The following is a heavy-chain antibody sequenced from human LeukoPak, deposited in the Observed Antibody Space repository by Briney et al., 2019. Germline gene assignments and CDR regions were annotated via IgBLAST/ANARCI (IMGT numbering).Heavy chain of an antibody. D-gene: IGHD3-22*01. V-gene: IGHV4-31*03. CDR1: GGSISSGGYY. CDR2: IYYSGST. J-gene: IGHJ4*02. Sequence: SETLSLTCTVSGGSISSGGYYWSWIRQHPGKGLEWIGYIYYSGSTYYNPSLKSRVTISVDTSKNQFSLKLSSVTAADTAVYYCARLDYYDSRGNFDYWGQGTLVTVSS. CDR3: ARLDYYDSRGNFDY.